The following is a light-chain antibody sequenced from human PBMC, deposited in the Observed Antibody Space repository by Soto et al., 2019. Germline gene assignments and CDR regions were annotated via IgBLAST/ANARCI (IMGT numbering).Light chain of an antibody. J-gene: IGKJ1*01. CDR1: QSVNNN. CDR3: QQYNNWPPWT. Sequence: EVVMTQSPATLSVSPGERATLSCRASQSVNNNLAWYQQRPGQAPTLLIHGASTRAAGIPDRFSGSGSGTEFTLIISSLQSEDGAVYYCQQYNNWPPWTFGQGTKVEIK. CDR2: GAS. V-gene: IGKV3-15*01.